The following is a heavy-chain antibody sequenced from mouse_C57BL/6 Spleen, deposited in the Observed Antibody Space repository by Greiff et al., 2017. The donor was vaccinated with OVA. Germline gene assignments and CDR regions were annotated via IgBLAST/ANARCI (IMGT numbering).Heavy chain of an antibody. CDR1: GYAFSSYW. CDR2: IYPGDGDT. J-gene: IGHJ3*01. CDR3: ARESPFITTVVPFAY. Sequence: QVQLQQSGAELVKPGASVKISCKASGYAFSSYWMNWVKQRPGKGLEWIGQIYPGDGDTNYNGKFKGKATLTADKSSSTAYMQLSSLTSEDSAVYFCARESPFITTVVPFAYWGQGTLVTVSA. D-gene: IGHD1-1*01. V-gene: IGHV1-80*01.